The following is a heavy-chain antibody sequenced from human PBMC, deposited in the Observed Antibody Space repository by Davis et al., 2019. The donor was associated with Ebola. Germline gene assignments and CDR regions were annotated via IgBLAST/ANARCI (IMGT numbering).Heavy chain of an antibody. CDR2: INAGNGNT. J-gene: IGHJ5*02. Sequence: AASVKVSCKASGYTFTSYAMHWVRQAPGQRLEWMGWINAGNGNTKYSQKFQGRVTITRDTSASTAYMELSSLRSEDTAVYYCASSSSVNWWRGWFDPWGQGTLVTVSS. CDR1: GYTFTSYA. CDR3: ASSSSVNWWRGWFDP. V-gene: IGHV1-3*01. D-gene: IGHD2-8*02.